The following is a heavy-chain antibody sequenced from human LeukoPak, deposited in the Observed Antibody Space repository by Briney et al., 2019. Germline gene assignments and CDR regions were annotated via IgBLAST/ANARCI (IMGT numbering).Heavy chain of an antibody. CDR1: GYTFTGYY. D-gene: IGHD2-2*01. Sequence: ASVKVSCKASGYTFTGYYMHRVRQAPGQGLEWMGRINPNSGGTNYAQKFQGRVTMTRDTSISTAYMELSRLRSDDTAVYYCARADCSSTSCLNAFDIWGQGTMVTVSS. V-gene: IGHV1-2*06. J-gene: IGHJ3*02. CDR2: INPNSGGT. CDR3: ARADCSSTSCLNAFDI.